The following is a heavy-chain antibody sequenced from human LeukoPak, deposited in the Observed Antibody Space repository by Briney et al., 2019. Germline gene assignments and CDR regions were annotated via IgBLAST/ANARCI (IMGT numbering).Heavy chain of an antibody. CDR3: ARADYDFVWGSYRLPDP. D-gene: IGHD3-16*02. Sequence: ASVKVSCKASGGTFSSYAINWVRQATGQGLEWIGWVNPDSGNTGYAQKFQGRVTMTRNTSISTAYMELSSLRSEDTAMYYCARADYDFVWGSYRLPDPWGQGTLVTVSS. V-gene: IGHV1-8*02. J-gene: IGHJ5*02. CDR2: VNPDSGNT. CDR1: GGTFSSYA.